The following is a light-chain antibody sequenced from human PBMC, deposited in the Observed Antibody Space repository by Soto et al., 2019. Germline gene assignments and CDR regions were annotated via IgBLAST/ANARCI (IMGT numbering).Light chain of an antibody. CDR3: SSYSSSSTLV. J-gene: IGLJ1*01. CDR1: SSDVGGYNY. Sequence: VLTQPASVSGSPGQSITIACTGSSSDVGGYNYVSWFQQHPGKAPKLMIYEVSNRPSGVSNRFSASKSGNTASLTISGLQAEDEATYYCSSYSSSSTLVFGTGTKVTVL. V-gene: IGLV2-14*01. CDR2: EVS.